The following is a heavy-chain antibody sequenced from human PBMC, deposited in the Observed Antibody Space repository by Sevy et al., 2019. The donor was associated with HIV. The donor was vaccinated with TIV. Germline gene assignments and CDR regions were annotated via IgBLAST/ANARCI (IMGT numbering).Heavy chain of an antibody. J-gene: IGHJ4*02. Sequence: SETLSLTCTVSVGSISSYYWSWIRQPPGKGLEWIGYIYYSGSTNYNPSLKSRVTISVDTSKNQFSLKLSSVTAADTAVYYCARDMLGYCSSTSCYAEGYFDYWGQGTLVTVSS. CDR3: ARDMLGYCSSTSCYAEGYFDY. CDR2: IYYSGST. D-gene: IGHD2-2*01. CDR1: VGSISSYY. V-gene: IGHV4-59*01.